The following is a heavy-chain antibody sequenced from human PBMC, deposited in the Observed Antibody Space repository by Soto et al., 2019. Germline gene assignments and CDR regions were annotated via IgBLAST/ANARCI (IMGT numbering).Heavy chain of an antibody. D-gene: IGHD3-22*01. V-gene: IGHV3-48*02. J-gene: IGHJ4*02. Sequence: WGSLRLSCAASGFSFSSYGINWVRQAPGKGLEWVAYISSSSYIYYADSVKGRFTISRDNAKNSLYLQMNSLRDEDTAVYYCARDSHYDSFRGDYWGQGTQVTVSS. CDR2: ISSSSYI. CDR1: GFSFSSYG. CDR3: ARDSHYDSFRGDY.